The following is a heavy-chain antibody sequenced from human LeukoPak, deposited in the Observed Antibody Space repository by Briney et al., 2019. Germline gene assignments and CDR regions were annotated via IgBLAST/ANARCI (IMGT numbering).Heavy chain of an antibody. D-gene: IGHD5-18*01. Sequence: GGSLRLSCAASGFTFSSYSMNWVRQAPGKGLEWVSYISSSSSTIYYADSVKGRFTISRDNAKNSLYLQMNSLRAEDTAVYYCTTEALDTAPNYWGQGTLVTVSS. CDR2: ISSSSSTI. J-gene: IGHJ4*02. V-gene: IGHV3-48*01. CDR3: TTEALDTAPNY. CDR1: GFTFSSYS.